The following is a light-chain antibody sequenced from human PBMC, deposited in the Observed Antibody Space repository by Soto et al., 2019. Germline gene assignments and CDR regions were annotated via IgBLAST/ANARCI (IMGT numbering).Light chain of an antibody. CDR2: DNS. CDR1: DMGTKS. Sequence: SYELTQPPSVSVAPGQTARITCGGNDMGTKSVHWFQQKPGQAPVLVVFDNSDRPSGIPERFSGSNSGNTATLTISRVGAGDEADYYCQVWDSSSAWVFGGGTKLTVL. CDR3: QVWDSSSAWV. J-gene: IGLJ3*02. V-gene: IGLV3-21*02.